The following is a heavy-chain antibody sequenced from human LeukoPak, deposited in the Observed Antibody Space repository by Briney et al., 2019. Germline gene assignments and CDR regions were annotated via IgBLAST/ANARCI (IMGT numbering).Heavy chain of an antibody. V-gene: IGHV4-30-4*07. D-gene: IGHD3-10*01. J-gene: IGHJ5*02. CDR3: ARQFQYGSGSSQRGFVWFDP. CDR1: GGSISSGGYS. Sequence: SETLSLTCAVSGGSISSGGYSWSWVRQPPGKGLEWIGYIYYSGSTYYNPSLKSRVTISVDTSKNQFSLKLSSVTAADTAVYYCARQFQYGSGSSQRGFVWFDPWGQGTLVTVSS. CDR2: IYYSGST.